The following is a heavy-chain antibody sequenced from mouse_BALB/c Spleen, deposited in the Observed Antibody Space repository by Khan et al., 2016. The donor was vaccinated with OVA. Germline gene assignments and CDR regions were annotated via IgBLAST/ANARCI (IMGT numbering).Heavy chain of an antibody. V-gene: IGHV5-6*01. Sequence: EVELVESGGDLVKPGGSLKLSCAASGFTFSSYGMSWVRQTPDKRLEWVATISSGGSYTYYPDSVKGRFTISRDNAKNTLYLQMSSLKSEDTGMYYCGAKHCEGYFDVWGEGTTVTVSS. CDR3: GAKHCEGYFDV. CDR2: ISSGGSYT. J-gene: IGHJ1*01. CDR1: GFTFSSYG.